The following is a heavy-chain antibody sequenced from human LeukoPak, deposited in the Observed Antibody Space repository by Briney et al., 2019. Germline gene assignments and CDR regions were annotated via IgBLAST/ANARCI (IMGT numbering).Heavy chain of an antibody. Sequence: PGGSLRLSCAASGFTFSTYAIHWVRQAPGKGLEWVALIQYDGNNEYYADSVKGRFTISRDNSKNTVYLQMNSLRTEDTAVYYCARDMIAFGGVTAPPPCDYWGQGTLVTVSS. CDR3: ARDMIAFGGVTAPPPCDY. CDR2: IQYDGNNE. J-gene: IGHJ4*02. D-gene: IGHD3-16*01. V-gene: IGHV3-30-3*01. CDR1: GFTFSTYA.